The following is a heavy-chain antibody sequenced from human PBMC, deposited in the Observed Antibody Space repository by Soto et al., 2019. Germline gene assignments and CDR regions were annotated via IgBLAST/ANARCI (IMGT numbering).Heavy chain of an antibody. J-gene: IGHJ5*02. CDR2: IYYSGST. D-gene: IGHD6-19*01. CDR1: GGSISSGGYY. V-gene: IGHV4-31*03. Sequence: SETLSLTCTVSGGSISSGGYYWSWIRQHPGKGLEWIGYIYYSGSTYYNPSLKSRVTISVDTSKNQFSLKLSSVTAADTAVYYCARGYSSGWYWFDPWGQGTLVTVSS. CDR3: ARGYSSGWYWFDP.